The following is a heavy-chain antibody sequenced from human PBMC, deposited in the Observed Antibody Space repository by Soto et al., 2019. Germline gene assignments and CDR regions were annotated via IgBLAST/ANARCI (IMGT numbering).Heavy chain of an antibody. CDR3: ARDIGFDYVN. Sequence: GGSLRLSCAVSGFNVMSYWMSWVRQAPGKCLEWVASIKDDGSEIYYLQSVRGRFSISRDSAGNALHLTMNYLSAEDTGVYFCARDIGFDYVNWGQGXLVTVYS. J-gene: IGHJ4*02. CDR1: GFNVMSYW. V-gene: IGHV3-7*01. D-gene: IGHD3-16*01. CDR2: IKDDGSEI.